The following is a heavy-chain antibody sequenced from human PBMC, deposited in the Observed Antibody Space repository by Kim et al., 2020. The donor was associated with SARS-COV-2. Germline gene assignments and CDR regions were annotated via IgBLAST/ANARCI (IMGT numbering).Heavy chain of an antibody. J-gene: IGHJ4*02. D-gene: IGHD6-13*01. Sequence: GSGKTYGDSVKGRFPISRDNAKNSLYLQMNSLRAEDTAVYYCVSSSMNFDYWGQGTLVTVSS. V-gene: IGHV3-7*01. CDR3: VSSSMNFDY. CDR2: GSGK.